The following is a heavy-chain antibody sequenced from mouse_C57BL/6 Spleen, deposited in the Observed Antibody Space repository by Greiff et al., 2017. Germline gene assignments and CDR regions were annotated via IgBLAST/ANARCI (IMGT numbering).Heavy chain of an antibody. CDR2: INPSNGGT. Sequence: QVQLKQPGTELVKPGASVKLSCKASGYTFTSYWMHWVKQRPGQGLEWIGNINPSNGGTNYNEKFKSKATLTVDKSSSTAYMQLSSLTSEDSAVYYCARSSYDYDGYWYFDVWGTGTTVTVSS. CDR3: ARSSYDYDGYWYFDV. V-gene: IGHV1-53*01. J-gene: IGHJ1*03. D-gene: IGHD2-4*01. CDR1: GYTFTSYW.